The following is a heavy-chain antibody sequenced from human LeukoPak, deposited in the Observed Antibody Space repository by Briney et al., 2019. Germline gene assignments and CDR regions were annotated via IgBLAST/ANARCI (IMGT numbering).Heavy chain of an antibody. J-gene: IGHJ4*02. CDR3: AKDGTGCGGDCYSDY. V-gene: IGHV3-23*01. D-gene: IGHD2-21*02. CDR2: ISSNSANT. Sequence: GGSLRLSCAASGFTFDTYGMSWVRQAPGKGLEWVSSISSNSANTYYADSVKGRFTISRDNSKNTLYLQMNSLRAEDTAVYYCAKDGTGCGGDCYSDYWGQGTLVTVSS. CDR1: GFTFDTYG.